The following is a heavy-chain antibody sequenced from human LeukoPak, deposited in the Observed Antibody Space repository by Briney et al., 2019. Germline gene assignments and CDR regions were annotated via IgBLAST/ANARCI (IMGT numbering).Heavy chain of an antibody. CDR1: GGSISSGGYS. Sequence: ASETLSLTCAVSGGSISSGGYSWSWIRQPPGKGLEWIGYIYHSGSTYYNPSLKSRVTISVDTSKNQFSLKLSSVTAADTAVYYCARAQVAVAGKDYWGQGTLVTVSS. D-gene: IGHD6-19*01. J-gene: IGHJ4*02. CDR3: ARAQVAVAGKDY. V-gene: IGHV4-30-2*01. CDR2: IYHSGST.